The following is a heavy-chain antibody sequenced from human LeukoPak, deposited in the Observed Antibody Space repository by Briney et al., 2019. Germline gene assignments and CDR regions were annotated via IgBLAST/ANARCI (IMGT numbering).Heavy chain of an antibody. CDR1: GESVSSNSAE. D-gene: IGHD7-27*01. J-gene: IGHJ1*01. Sequence: SQTLSLTCVISGESVSSNSAEWDWIRQSPSRGLEWLGRTYYRSKWFSESAPSVKGHITITPDSSKNQFSLQLNSVTRDDTAVYYGADWGPNWGQGTLVTVSS. V-gene: IGHV6-1*01. CDR2: TYYRSKWFS. CDR3: ADWGPN.